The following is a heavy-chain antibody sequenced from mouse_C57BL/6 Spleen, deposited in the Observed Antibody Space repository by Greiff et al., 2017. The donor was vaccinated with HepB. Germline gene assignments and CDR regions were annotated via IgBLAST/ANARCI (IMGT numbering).Heavy chain of an antibody. CDR2: ISDGGSYT. Sequence: EVKLVESGGGLVKPGGSLKLSCAASGFTFSSYAMSWVRQTPEKRLEWVATISDGGSYTYYPDNVKGRFTISRDNAKNNLYLQMSHLKSEDTAMYYCARGLRDYYFDYWGQGTTLTVSS. CDR3: ARGLRDYYFDY. CDR1: GFTFSSYA. V-gene: IGHV5-4*03. J-gene: IGHJ2*01.